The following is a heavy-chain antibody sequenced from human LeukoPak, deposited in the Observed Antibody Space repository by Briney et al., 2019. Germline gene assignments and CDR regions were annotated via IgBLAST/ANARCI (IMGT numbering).Heavy chain of an antibody. D-gene: IGHD3-16*02. V-gene: IGHV5-51*03. CDR1: GYSFTSYW. J-gene: IGHJ4*02. CDR3: AREYYDYVWGSYRPAIPFFDY. CDR2: IYPGDSDT. Sequence: KPGESLKISCTGSGYSFTSYWIGWVRQMPGKGLEWMGIIYPGDSDTRYSPSFQGQFTISADKSISTAYLQWSSLKASDTAMYYCAREYYDYVWGSYRPAIPFFDYWGQGTLVTVSS.